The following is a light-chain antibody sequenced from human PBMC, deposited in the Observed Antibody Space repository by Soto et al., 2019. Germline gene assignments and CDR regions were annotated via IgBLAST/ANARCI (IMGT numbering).Light chain of an antibody. J-gene: IGKJ3*01. CDR3: QQYDNWPVT. V-gene: IGKV3D-15*01. CDR1: QSVSSN. Sequence: EIVMTQSPATLSVSPGERATLSCRASQSVSSNLAWYQQKPGQAPRLLIYRTSARATDIPARFSGSGSATEFTLTISSLQSEDFAVYYCQQYDNWPVTFGPGTKVDFK. CDR2: RTS.